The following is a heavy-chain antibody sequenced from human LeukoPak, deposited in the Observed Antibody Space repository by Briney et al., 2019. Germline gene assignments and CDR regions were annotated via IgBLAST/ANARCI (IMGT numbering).Heavy chain of an antibody. J-gene: IGHJ3*02. CDR3: ARAIIPSPDSTSSDTSFLDAFDI. CDR2: INPNSGGT. Sequence: ASVTVSCKASGYTFTGYYMHWVRQAPGQGREWMGWINPNSGGTNYAQTSQGRVTITRDTSISTAYRELSRLRSDDTAVYYCARAIIPSPDSTSSDTSFLDAFDIWGQGTMVTVCS. D-gene: IGHD2-2*02. CDR1: GYTFTGYY. V-gene: IGHV1-2*02.